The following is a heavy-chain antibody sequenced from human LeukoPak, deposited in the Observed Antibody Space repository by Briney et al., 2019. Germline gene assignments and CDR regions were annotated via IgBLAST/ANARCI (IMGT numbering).Heavy chain of an antibody. D-gene: IGHD1-26*01. CDR3: ARESGGFDY. Sequence: GGSLRLSCAASGFTFSDHYMDWVRQAPGKGLEWVGRTRNKANSYTTEYAASVKGRFTISRDDSKNTLYLQMNSLKTEDTAVYYCARESGGFDYWGQGTLVTVSS. CDR1: GFTFSDHY. V-gene: IGHV3-72*01. CDR2: TRNKANSYTT. J-gene: IGHJ4*02.